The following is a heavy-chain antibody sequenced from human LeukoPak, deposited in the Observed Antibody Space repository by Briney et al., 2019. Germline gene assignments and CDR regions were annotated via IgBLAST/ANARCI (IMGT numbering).Heavy chain of an antibody. D-gene: IGHD3-3*01. Sequence: SETLSLTCAVYGGSFSGYYWSWIRQPPGKGLEWIGEINHSGSTNYNPSLKNRVTISVDTSKNQFSLKLSSVSAADTAAYYCARGFGVVNHYYYMDVWGKGTTVTVSS. CDR3: ARGFGVVNHYYYMDV. J-gene: IGHJ6*03. CDR2: INHSGST. CDR1: GGSFSGYY. V-gene: IGHV4-34*01.